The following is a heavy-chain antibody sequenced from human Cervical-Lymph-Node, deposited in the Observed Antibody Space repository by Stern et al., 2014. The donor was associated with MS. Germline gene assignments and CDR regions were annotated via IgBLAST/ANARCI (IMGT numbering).Heavy chain of an antibody. Sequence: VQLVESGGGVVQPGRSLRLSCAASGFTFSSYGMHWVRQAPGTGLEWVAVIWYDGSNKYYADSVKGRFTISRDNSKHTLYLQMTSLSAEATAVYYCARGPPYYFDYWGQGTLVTVSS. V-gene: IGHV3-33*01. CDR3: ARGPPYYFDY. J-gene: IGHJ4*02. CDR2: IWYDGSNK. CDR1: GFTFSSYG.